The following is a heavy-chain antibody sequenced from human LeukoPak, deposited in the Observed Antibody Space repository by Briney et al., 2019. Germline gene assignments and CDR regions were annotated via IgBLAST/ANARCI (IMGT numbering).Heavy chain of an antibody. CDR1: GLTISSYS. Sequence: GGSLRLSCAASGLTISSYSMNWVRQAPGKGLQWVSYISSSSSTIYYADSVKGRFTTSRDNAKNSLYLQMNSLRAEDTAVYYCARALWFGETFPAYWGQGTLVTVSS. CDR3: ARALWFGETFPAY. V-gene: IGHV3-48*01. J-gene: IGHJ4*02. CDR2: ISSSSSTI. D-gene: IGHD3-10*01.